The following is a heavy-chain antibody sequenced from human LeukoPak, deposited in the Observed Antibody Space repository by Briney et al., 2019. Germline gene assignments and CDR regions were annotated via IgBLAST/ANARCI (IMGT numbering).Heavy chain of an antibody. CDR1: GFAFNDYA. D-gene: IGHD3-10*01. J-gene: IGHJ4*02. CDR2: INRDSTTI. V-gene: IGHV3-48*01. CDR3: ARYGSGSYYKDPFDY. Sequence: GGSLRLSCVASGFAFNDYAMNWVRQAPGKGLEWVSHINRDSTTIYYAESVKGRFTISRDNAKNSLYLQVSSLRAEDTAVYYCARYGSGSYYKDPFDYWGQRTLVTVSS.